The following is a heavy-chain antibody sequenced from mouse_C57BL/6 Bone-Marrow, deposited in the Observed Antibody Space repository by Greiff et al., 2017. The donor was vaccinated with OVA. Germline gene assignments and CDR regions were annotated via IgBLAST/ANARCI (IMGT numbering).Heavy chain of an antibody. V-gene: IGHV1-81*01. Sequence: VQLQQSGAELARPGASVKLSCKASGYTFTSYGISWVKQRTGQGLEWIGEIYPRSGNTYYNEKFKGKATLTADKSSSTAYMELRSLTSDDSAVYFCAREGDYGWFAYWGQGTLVTVSA. D-gene: IGHD2-4*01. J-gene: IGHJ3*01. CDR3: AREGDYGWFAY. CDR2: IYPRSGNT. CDR1: GYTFTSYG.